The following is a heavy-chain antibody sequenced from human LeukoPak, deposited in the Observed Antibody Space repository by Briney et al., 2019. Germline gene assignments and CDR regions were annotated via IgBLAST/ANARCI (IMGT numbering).Heavy chain of an antibody. CDR3: AGSIVEVDHSFDY. V-gene: IGHV4-59*08. D-gene: IGHD3-22*01. J-gene: IGHJ4*02. CDR2: IYYSGTT. Sequence: SETLSLTCTVSSGSISSYYWRWIRQPPGKGLQWIGYIYYSGTTGYNPSLKSRVTISLDTTKKQIALKLSSVTAADTAVYYCAGSIVEVDHSFDYWGQGALITVSS. CDR1: SGSISSYY.